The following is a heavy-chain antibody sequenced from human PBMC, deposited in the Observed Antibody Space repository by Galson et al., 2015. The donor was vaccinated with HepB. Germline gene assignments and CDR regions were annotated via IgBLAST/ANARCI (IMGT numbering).Heavy chain of an antibody. J-gene: IGHJ4*02. V-gene: IGHV4-59*01. CDR1: GGSMSGYY. CDR3: ARGSSCYRDLD. D-gene: IGHD6-13*01. Sequence: TLSLTCTVSGGSMSGYYWTWVRQPPGKGLEWIGYIHSSDGTNYNPSLKSRVTISLDTSRNQFSLSLTSLTAADTALYYCARGSSCYRDLDWGQGALVTVSS. CDR2: IHSSDGT.